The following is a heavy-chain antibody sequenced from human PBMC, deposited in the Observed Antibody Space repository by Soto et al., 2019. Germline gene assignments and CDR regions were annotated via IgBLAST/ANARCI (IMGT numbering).Heavy chain of an antibody. V-gene: IGHV4-34*01. CDR3: ARVHSGSYW. J-gene: IGHJ4*02. CDR2: INHSGST. Sequence: QVQLQQCGAGLFKPSETLSLTCAVYGGSFSGYYWIWIRQPPGKGLEWIGEINHSGSTNYNASLKSRVTISVDTSKNQFSLKLSSVTDADTAEYYCARVHSGSYWWGQGTLVTVSA. CDR1: GGSFSGYY. D-gene: IGHD1-26*01.